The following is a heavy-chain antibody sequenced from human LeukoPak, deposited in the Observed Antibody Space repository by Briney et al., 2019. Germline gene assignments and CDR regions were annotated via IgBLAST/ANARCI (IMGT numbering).Heavy chain of an antibody. CDR3: ARVISPLYYYYMDV. CDR1: GYSISSGYY. CDR2: IYHSGST. V-gene: IGHV4-38-2*02. Sequence: SETLSLTCTVSGYSISSGYYWGWIRQPPGKGLEWIGSIYHSGSTYYNPSLKSRVTISVDTSKNQFSLKLSSVTAADTAVYYCARVISPLYYYYMDVWGKGTTVTVSS. J-gene: IGHJ6*03. D-gene: IGHD2/OR15-2a*01.